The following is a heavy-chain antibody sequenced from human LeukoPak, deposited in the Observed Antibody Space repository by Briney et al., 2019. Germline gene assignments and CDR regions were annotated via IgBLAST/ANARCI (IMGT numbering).Heavy chain of an antibody. V-gene: IGHV3-7*01. CDR2: IKQDGSDK. J-gene: IGHJ4*02. CDR1: GFTFNKYW. CDR3: ARENWGPDF. D-gene: IGHD7-27*01. Sequence: SGGSLRLSCAASGFTFNKYWMTWVRQAPGEGLEWVANIKQDGSDKHYVSSVKGRFTISRDNAKNSVYLQMNSLRDEDTAIYYCARENWGPDFWGQGTLVTVSS.